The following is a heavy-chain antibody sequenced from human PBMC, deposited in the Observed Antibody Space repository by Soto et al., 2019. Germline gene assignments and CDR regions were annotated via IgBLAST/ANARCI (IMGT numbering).Heavy chain of an antibody. Sequence: SLRLSCAASGFTFGSYWMHWVRQAPGKGLVWVSRINNDGSSTSYADSVKGRFTISRDNAKNTLFLQMNSLRAEDTAVYYCAKSYTYYYDSSGYPKYYFDYWGQGTLVTVPQ. CDR2: INNDGSST. D-gene: IGHD3-22*01. CDR1: GFTFGSYW. V-gene: IGHV3-74*01. J-gene: IGHJ4*02. CDR3: AKSYTYYYDSSGYPKYYFDY.